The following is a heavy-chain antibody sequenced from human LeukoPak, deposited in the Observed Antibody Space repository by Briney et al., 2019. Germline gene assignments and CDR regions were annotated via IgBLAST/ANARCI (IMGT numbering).Heavy chain of an antibody. V-gene: IGHV3-23*01. CDR2: ISGSGSST. Sequence: PGGSLRLSCAASGFSFSSYGMSWVRQAPGKGLDWVSAISGSGSSTYYADSVKCRFTISRDNSKNTMYLQMKRLRAEDPAVYYWAEAVPGLRVWGSYPDSFDIWGQGTMVTVSS. D-gene: IGHD3-16*02. CDR1: GFSFSSYG. J-gene: IGHJ3*02. CDR3: AEAVPGLRVWGSYPDSFDI.